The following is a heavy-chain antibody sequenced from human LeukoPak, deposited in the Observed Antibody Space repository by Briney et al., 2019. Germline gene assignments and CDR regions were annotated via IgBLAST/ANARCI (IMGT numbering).Heavy chain of an antibody. V-gene: IGHV4-39*01. CDR2: IYYSGPT. Sequence: SETLSLTCSVSGGSISTNLYYWGWIRQPPGKGLEWIGAIYYSGPTYYIPSLKSRVTISVDTSKNQFSLKGTSVTAADTAVYYCANPHRGSPLWYFDVWGRGTLVIVSS. CDR1: GGSISTNLYY. J-gene: IGHJ2*01. D-gene: IGHD1-26*01. CDR3: ANPHRGSPLWYFDV.